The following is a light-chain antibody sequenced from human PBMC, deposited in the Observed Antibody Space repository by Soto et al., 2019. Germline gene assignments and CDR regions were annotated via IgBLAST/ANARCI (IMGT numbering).Light chain of an antibody. CDR2: DAS. CDR3: KQYKSYWT. CDR1: QRISTW. V-gene: IGKV1-5*01. J-gene: IGKJ1*01. Sequence: DLKMTQSPSTLSASLGDGVTITCRASQRISTWLAWYQQKPGKAPKLLISDASSLETGVQSRFSGSGSGTEFTLTINSLQPDDFATYYCKQYKSYWTCGQGTKVDIK.